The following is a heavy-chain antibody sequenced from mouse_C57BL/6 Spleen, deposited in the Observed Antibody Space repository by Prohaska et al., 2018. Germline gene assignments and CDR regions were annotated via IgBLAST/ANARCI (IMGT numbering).Heavy chain of an antibody. Sequence: QIQLVQSGPELKKPGETVKISCKASGYTFTTYGMSWVKQAPGKGLKWMGWINTYSGVPTYADDFKGRFAFSLETSASTAYLQINNLKNEDTATYFCARSKAWFAYWGQGTLVTVSA. J-gene: IGHJ3*01. V-gene: IGHV9-3*01. CDR2: INTYSGVP. CDR1: GYTFTTYG. CDR3: ARSKAWFAY.